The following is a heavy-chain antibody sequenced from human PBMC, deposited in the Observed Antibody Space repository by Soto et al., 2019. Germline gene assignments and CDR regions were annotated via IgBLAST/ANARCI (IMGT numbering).Heavy chain of an antibody. CDR2: IIPILGIA. V-gene: IGHV1-69*08. CDR1: GGTFSSYT. Sequence: QVQLVQSGAEVKKPGSSVKVSCKASGGTFSSYTISWVRQAPGQGLEWMGRIIPILGIANYAQKFQGRVTITADKSTSTAYMELSSLRSEDTAVYYCARETIDIAYCGGDCYSPRSFQHWGQGTLVTVSS. D-gene: IGHD2-21*02. CDR3: ARETIDIAYCGGDCYSPRSFQH. J-gene: IGHJ1*01.